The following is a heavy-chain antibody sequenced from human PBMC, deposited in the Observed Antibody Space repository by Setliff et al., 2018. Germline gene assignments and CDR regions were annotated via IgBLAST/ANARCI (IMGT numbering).Heavy chain of an antibody. J-gene: IGHJ4*02. CDR2: IHGTEGT. D-gene: IGHD3-9*01. V-gene: IGHV4-59*08. Sequence: SETLSLTCTVSGGSISTYYWSWIRQPPGKGLEWIGHIHGTEGTHYNPSLESRVTISRDKSPNQFSLMLRSVTAADTALYYCARGYYNGRGYYYLPCSFDSWGRGIVVTLL. CDR3: ARGYYNGRGYYYLPCSFDS. CDR1: GGSISTYY.